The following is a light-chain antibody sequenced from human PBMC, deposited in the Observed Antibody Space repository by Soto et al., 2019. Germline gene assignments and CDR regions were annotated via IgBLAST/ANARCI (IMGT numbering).Light chain of an antibody. V-gene: IGKV1-6*01. CDR3: LQDDDYPFT. Sequence: IQMTQSPSSLSASVGDRVTITCRASQSISTYLIWYQQKPGKAPKFLIFAASNLQSGVPSRFTSSGSGTDFTLTISSLQPEDFATYFCLQDDDYPFTFGGGTNVDI. CDR2: AAS. CDR1: QSISTY. J-gene: IGKJ4*01.